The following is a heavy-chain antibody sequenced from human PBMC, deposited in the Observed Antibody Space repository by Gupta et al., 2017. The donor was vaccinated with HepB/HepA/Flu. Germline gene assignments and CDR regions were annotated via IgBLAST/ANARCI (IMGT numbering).Heavy chain of an antibody. J-gene: IGHJ5*02. CDR2: INHSGSN. D-gene: IGHD2-2*01. CDR1: GGSFGGYY. Sequence: QVQLQQWGAGLLQPSETLSLTCAVYGGSFGGYYWSWILQPRGKGLEWIGEINHSGSNNYNPSLKSRVTISVDTSKNQFSLKLSSVTAADTAVYYCARHHLIVVVQAAMFDPWGQGTLVTVSS. V-gene: IGHV4-34*01. CDR3: ARHHLIVVVQAAMFDP.